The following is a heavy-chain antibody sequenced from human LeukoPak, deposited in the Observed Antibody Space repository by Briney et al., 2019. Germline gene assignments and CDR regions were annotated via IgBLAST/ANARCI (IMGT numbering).Heavy chain of an antibody. CDR1: GGSISTYY. CDR3: AGLGASGNGYLSWFDP. Sequence: SETLSLTCTVSGGSISTYYWSWIRQPPGKGLEWIGYIYYSGNSNYNPSLKSRVTISVDTSKNQFSLKLSSVTAADAAVYYCAGLGASGNGYLSWFDPWGQGTLVTVSS. V-gene: IGHV4-59*01. D-gene: IGHD3-22*01. J-gene: IGHJ5*02. CDR2: IYYSGNS.